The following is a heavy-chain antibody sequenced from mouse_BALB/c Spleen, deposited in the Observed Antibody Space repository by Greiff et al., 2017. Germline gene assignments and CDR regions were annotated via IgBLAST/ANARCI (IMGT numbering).Heavy chain of an antibody. Sequence: EVHLVESGGGLVKPGGSLKLSCAASGFTFSDYYMYWVRQTPEKRLEWVATISDGGSYTYYPDSVKGRFTISRDNAKNNLYLQMSSLKSEDTAMYYSAREGGYGTDYWGQGTTLTVSS. J-gene: IGHJ2*01. CDR2: ISDGGSYT. V-gene: IGHV5-4*02. CDR1: GFTFSDYY. D-gene: IGHD2-2*01. CDR3: AREGGYGTDY.